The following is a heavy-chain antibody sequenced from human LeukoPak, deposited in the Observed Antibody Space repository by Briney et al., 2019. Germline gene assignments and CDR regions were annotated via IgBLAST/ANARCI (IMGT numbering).Heavy chain of an antibody. CDR2: FDPEDGET. J-gene: IGHJ3*02. CDR1: GYTHTELS. D-gene: IGHD2-15*01. Sequence: ASVKVSCKVSGYTHTELSMHWVRQAPGKGLEWMGGFDPEDGETIYAQKFQGRVTMTEDTSTDTAYMELSSLRSEDTAVYYCASRYCSGGSCYGAVAFDIWGQGTMVTVSS. CDR3: ASRYCSGGSCYGAVAFDI. V-gene: IGHV1-24*01.